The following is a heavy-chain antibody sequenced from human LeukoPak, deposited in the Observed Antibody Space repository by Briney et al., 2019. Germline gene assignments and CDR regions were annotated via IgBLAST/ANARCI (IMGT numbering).Heavy chain of an antibody. CDR2: IYYTGST. CDR1: GGSITNSGYY. V-gene: IGHV4-39*07. CDR3: AKVTASGFFDY. D-gene: IGHD2-21*02. Sequence: SETLSLTCTVSGGSITNSGYYWGWVRQPPGKGLEWVASIYYTGSTYYNPSLKSRVTISLDASKKQFSLKLTSVTAADTAVYYCAKVTASGFFDYWGQGTLVTVSS. J-gene: IGHJ4*02.